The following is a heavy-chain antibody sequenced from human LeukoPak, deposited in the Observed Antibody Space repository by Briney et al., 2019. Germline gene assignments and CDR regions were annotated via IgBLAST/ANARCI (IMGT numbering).Heavy chain of an antibody. CDR1: GASIGSGGYY. J-gene: IGHJ4*02. D-gene: IGHD3-10*01. V-gene: IGHV4-31*03. CDR3: ARADGGVRGYYFDY. Sequence: PQTLSLTCTVSGASIGSGGYYWSWIRQHPGKGLEWIGYIYYGGSTYYNPSLKSRITISVDTSKNQFSLELSSVTAADTAVYYCARADGGVRGYYFDYWGQGIMVTVSS. CDR2: IYYGGST.